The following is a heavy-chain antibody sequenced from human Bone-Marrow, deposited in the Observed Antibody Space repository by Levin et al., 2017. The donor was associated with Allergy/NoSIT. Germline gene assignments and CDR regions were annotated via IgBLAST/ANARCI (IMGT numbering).Heavy chain of an antibody. CDR2: ISWNSNSI. CDR3: VKDMAVNGGYYGLGNALEL. V-gene: IGHV3-9*01. Sequence: PGGSLRLSCAASGFIFYEYAMHWVRQVPGKGLEWVSGISWNSNSIGYADTVKGRFSISRDNAKKSLYLQMNSLRAEDTALYYCVKDMAVNGGYYGLGNALELWGQGTMVTVSS. D-gene: IGHD3-10*01. J-gene: IGHJ3*01. CDR1: GFIFYEYA.